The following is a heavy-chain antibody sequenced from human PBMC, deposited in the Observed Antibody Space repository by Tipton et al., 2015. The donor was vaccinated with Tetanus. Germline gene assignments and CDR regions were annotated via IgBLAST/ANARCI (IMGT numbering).Heavy chain of an antibody. J-gene: IGHJ5*02. D-gene: IGHD6-6*01. CDR3: ARDQGGGRVVRLNWFDP. CDR2: IYYTGNT. CDR1: GGSINSGGYY. V-gene: IGHV4-31*03. Sequence: GLVKPSQTLSVTCTVSGGSINSGGYYWSWLRQHPGKGLEWIGYIYYTGNTYYNPSLKSRVTISVDTSKNQFSLNLSSVTAADTGVYYCARDQGGGRVVRLNWFDPWGPGTLVTVSS.